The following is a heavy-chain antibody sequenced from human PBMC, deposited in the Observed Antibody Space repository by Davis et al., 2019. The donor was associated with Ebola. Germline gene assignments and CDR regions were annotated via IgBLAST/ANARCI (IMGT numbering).Heavy chain of an antibody. Sequence: ASVKVSCKASGYTFTSYGISWVRQAPGQGLEWMGWISAYNGNTNYEQKLQGRVTMTTDTSTSTAYMGLRSLRSDDTAVYYCARVYYYGSGTKEGYDYWGQGTLVTVSS. V-gene: IGHV1-18*01. CDR2: ISAYNGNT. J-gene: IGHJ4*02. D-gene: IGHD3-10*01. CDR1: GYTFTSYG. CDR3: ARVYYYGSGTKEGYDY.